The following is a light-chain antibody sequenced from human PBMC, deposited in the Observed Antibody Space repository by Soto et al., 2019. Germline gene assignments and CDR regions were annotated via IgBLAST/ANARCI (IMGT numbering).Light chain of an antibody. CDR2: AAS. CDR3: QQTYRIPYT. J-gene: IGKJ2*01. Sequence: DTQMTQSPSSLSVSIGDRVTITCRSSQSISVYINWYQKKSGTPPKLLMYAASNLQSGVPSRFSGRGSGTDFTLTISSLQPEDFASYYCQQTYRIPYTFGQGTKVEI. V-gene: IGKV1-39*01. CDR1: QSISVY.